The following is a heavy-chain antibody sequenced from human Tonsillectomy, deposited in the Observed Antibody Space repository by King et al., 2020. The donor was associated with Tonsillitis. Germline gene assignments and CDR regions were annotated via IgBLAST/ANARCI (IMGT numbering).Heavy chain of an antibody. D-gene: IGHD3-22*01. J-gene: IGHJ3*02. CDR1: GGSISSGGYS. Sequence: QLQESGSGLVKPSQTLSLTCAVSGGSISSGGYSWSWIRQPPGKGLEWIGYIYHSGNTDYNPSLKSRVTISLDSSKDQFSLNLSSVTAADTAVYYCARGSYDSSGYFLDAFDIWGQGTMVTVSS. V-gene: IGHV4-30-2*01. CDR3: ARGSYDSSGYFLDAFDI. CDR2: IYHSGNT.